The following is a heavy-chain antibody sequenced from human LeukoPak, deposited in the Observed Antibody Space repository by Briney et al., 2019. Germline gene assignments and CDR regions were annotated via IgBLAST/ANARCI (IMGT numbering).Heavy chain of an antibody. CDR1: GVTVSNTW. CDR3: TTGGGTMDF. J-gene: IGHJ4*02. D-gene: IGHD2-15*01. CDR2: FTSRSAGGTI. V-gene: IGHV3-15*01. Sequence: GESLRLPCTASGVTVSNTWMSWVRQAPGKGLEWVGLFTSRSAGGTIHYAAPVQGRFTILAEDSKNTWYLQMNGLQIEDTGIYYCTTGGGTMDFWGQGALVTVSS.